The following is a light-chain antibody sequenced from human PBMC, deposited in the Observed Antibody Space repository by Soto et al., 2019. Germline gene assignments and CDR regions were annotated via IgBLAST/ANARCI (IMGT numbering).Light chain of an antibody. CDR2: DVN. J-gene: IGLJ1*01. V-gene: IGLV2-11*01. CDR1: SSDVGGYNY. Sequence: ALTQPRSVSGSPGQSVTISCTGTSSDVGGYNYVSWYQQHPGKAPKLMIYDVNKRPSGVPDRFSGSKSGKTASLTISGLQAEDEADYYCCSYAGRYTYVFGTGTKVTVL. CDR3: CSYAGRYTYV.